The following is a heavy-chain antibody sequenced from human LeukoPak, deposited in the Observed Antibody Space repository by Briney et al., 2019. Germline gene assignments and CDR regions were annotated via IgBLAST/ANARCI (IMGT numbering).Heavy chain of an antibody. Sequence: GGSLRLSCAASGISVSNDYMGWVCQAPGKGLEWVSAIYADGYTRDAASVKGRFSISRHNSKNTVYLQMDNLRPEDTAVYYCARDRRGEKDFDVWGPGTMVTVPS. CDR1: GISVSNDY. CDR3: ARDRRGEKDFDV. J-gene: IGHJ3*01. V-gene: IGHV3-53*04. CDR2: IYADGYT.